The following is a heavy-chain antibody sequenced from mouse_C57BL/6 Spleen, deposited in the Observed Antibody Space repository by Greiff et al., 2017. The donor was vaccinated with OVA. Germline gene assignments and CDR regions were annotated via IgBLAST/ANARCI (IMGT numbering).Heavy chain of an antibody. CDR2: INPSSGYT. CDR3: ARPDYYGSSYGAWFAY. J-gene: IGHJ3*01. D-gene: IGHD1-1*01. CDR1: GYTFTSYT. Sequence: VKLMESGAELARPGASVKMSCKASGYTFTSYTMHWVKQRPGQGLEWIGYINPSSGYTKYNQKFKDKATLTADKSSSTAYMPLSSLTSEDSAVYYCARPDYYGSSYGAWFAYWGQGTLVTVSA. V-gene: IGHV1-4*01.